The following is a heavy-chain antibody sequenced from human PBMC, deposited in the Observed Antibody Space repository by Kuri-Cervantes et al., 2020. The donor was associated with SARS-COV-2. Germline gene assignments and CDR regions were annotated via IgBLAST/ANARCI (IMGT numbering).Heavy chain of an antibody. CDR1: GYSFTSYW. V-gene: IGHV5-51*01. D-gene: IGHD2-15*01. CDR3: ARLPPNCSGGSCYDGYYYYGMDV. CDR2: IYPGDSDT. Sequence: GGSLRLSCKGSGYSFTSYWIGWVRQMPGKGLEWMGIIYPGDSDTRYSPSFQGQVTISADKSISTAYLQWSSLKASDTAMYYCARLPPNCSGGSCYDGYYYYGMDVRGQGTTVTVSS. J-gene: IGHJ6*02.